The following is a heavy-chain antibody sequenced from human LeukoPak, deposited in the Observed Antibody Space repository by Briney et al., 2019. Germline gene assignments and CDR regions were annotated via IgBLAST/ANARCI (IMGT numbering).Heavy chain of an antibody. CDR1: GFTFSSYG. CDR2: ISNDGSNK. CDR3: AKGRGALDI. D-gene: IGHD3-10*01. J-gene: IGHJ3*02. Sequence: PGRSLRLSCVASGFTFSSYGMHRVRQAPGKGLEWVAVISNDGSNKYYADSVKGRFTISRDNSKNTLHLQMNSLRAEDTAVYYCAKGRGALDIWGQGTMVTVSS. V-gene: IGHV3-30*18.